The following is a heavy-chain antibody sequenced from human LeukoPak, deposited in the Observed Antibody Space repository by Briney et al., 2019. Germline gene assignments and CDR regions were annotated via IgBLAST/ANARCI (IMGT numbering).Heavy chain of an antibody. D-gene: IGHD3-10*01. V-gene: IGHV3-48*03. J-gene: IGHJ6*04. Sequence: PGGSLRLSCAASGFTFSSYEMNWVRQAPGKGLEWVLYISSSGSTIYYADSVKGRFTISRDNAKNSLYLQMNSLRAEDTAVYYCARSYGSGSYGMDVWGKGTTVTVSS. CDR2: ISSSGSTI. CDR3: ARSYGSGSYGMDV. CDR1: GFTFSSYE.